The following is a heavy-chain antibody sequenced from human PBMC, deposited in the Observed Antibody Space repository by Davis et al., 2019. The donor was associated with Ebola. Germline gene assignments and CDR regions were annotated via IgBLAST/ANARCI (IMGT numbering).Heavy chain of an antibody. Sequence: ASVKVSCKASGYTFIDLGITWVRQAPGQGLEWMGWITAYNGNTNYAQNVQGRVTMTTDTSTSTAYMEVGSLRSDDTAVYYCARAQFPTTSDHWGQGTLVTVSS. D-gene: IGHD1-1*01. CDR3: ARAQFPTTSDH. V-gene: IGHV1-18*04. CDR1: GYTFIDLG. CDR2: ITAYNGNT. J-gene: IGHJ4*02.